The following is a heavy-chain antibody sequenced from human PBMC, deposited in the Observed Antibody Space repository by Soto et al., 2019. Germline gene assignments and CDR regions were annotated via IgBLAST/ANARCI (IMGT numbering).Heavy chain of an antibody. J-gene: IGHJ1*01. Sequence: EVQLVESGGGLIQPGGSLRLSCAASGFTVSSNYISWVRQAPGKGLEWVSVSYSGGSTYYADSVKGRFTISRDNSKNTLYLQMNSLRAEDTAVYYCASLEYYYDSSGYYEYFQHWGQGTLFTVSS. CDR1: GFTVSSNY. CDR3: ASLEYYYDSSGYYEYFQH. V-gene: IGHV3-53*01. CDR2: SYSGGST. D-gene: IGHD3-22*01.